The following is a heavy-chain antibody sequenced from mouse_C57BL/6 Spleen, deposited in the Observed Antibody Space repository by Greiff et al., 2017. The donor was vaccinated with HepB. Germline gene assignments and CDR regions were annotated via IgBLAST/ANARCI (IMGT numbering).Heavy chain of an antibody. Sequence: VKLQQPGAELVKPGASVKVSCKASGYTFTSYWMHWVKQRPGQGLEWIGRIHPSDSDTNYNQKFKGKATLTVDKSSSTAYMQLSSLTSEDSAVYYCASDSSGPWFAYWGQGTLVTVSA. CDR3: ASDSSGPWFAY. CDR2: IHPSDSDT. V-gene: IGHV1-74*01. CDR1: GYTFTSYW. D-gene: IGHD3-2*02. J-gene: IGHJ3*01.